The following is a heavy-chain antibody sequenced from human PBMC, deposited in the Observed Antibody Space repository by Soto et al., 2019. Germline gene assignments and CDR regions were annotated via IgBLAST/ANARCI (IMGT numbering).Heavy chain of an antibody. Sequence: QVQLQESGPGLVKPSQTLSLTCTVSGGSISSGDYYWSWIRQPPGKGLEWIGYIYYSGSTYYNPSLKRRVTISVDTSKNQFSLKLSSVTAADTAVYYCARESALYDSSGYYSGYWGQGTLVTVSS. D-gene: IGHD3-22*01. V-gene: IGHV4-30-4*01. J-gene: IGHJ4*02. CDR1: GGSISSGDYY. CDR2: IYYSGST. CDR3: ARESALYDSSGYYSGY.